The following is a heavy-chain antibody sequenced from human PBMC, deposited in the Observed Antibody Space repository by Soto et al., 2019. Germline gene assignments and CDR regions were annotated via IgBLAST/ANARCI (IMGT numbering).Heavy chain of an antibody. CDR3: ASGKVPYSRGGWFDP. CDR2: IYYSGST. CDR1: GGAISSYY. Sequence: QVQLQESGPGLVTPSETLSLTCTVSGGAISSYYWSWIRQPPGKGLEWIGYIYYSGSTNHSPSLKSRVTISVNQSKKHITPKLSSVAAADTAVYYCASGKVPYSRGGWFDPWGQGTLVPVSS. D-gene: IGHD6-13*01. J-gene: IGHJ5*02. V-gene: IGHV4-59*01.